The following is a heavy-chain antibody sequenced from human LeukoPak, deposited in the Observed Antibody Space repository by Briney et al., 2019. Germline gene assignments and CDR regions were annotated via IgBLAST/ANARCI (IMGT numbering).Heavy chain of an antibody. Sequence: GESLKISCKGSGYSFTSYWIGWVRQMPGKGLEWMGIIYPGDSDTRYSPSFQGQVTISADKSISTAYLQWSSLKASDTAMYYCARHWVPAAICSWFDPWGQGTLVTVSS. CDR3: ARHWVPAAICSWFDP. J-gene: IGHJ5*02. V-gene: IGHV5-51*01. CDR2: IYPGDSDT. D-gene: IGHD2-2*01. CDR1: GYSFTSYW.